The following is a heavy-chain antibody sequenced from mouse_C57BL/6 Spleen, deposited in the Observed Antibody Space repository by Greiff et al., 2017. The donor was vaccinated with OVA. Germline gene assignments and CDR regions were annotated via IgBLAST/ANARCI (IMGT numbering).Heavy chain of an antibody. J-gene: IGHJ3*01. CDR2: IDPENGDT. V-gene: IGHV14-4*01. Sequence: VHVKQSGAELVRPGASVKLSCTASGFNIKDDYMHWVKQRPEQGLEWIGWIDPENGDTEYASKFQGKATITADTSSNTAYLQLSSLTSEDTAVYYCTGSNWADWGQGTLVTVSA. D-gene: IGHD2-5*01. CDR3: TGSNWAD. CDR1: GFNIKDDY.